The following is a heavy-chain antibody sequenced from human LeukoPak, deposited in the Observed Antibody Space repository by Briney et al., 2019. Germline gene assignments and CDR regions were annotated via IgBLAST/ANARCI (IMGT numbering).Heavy chain of an antibody. CDR3: ASSYYYYYGMDV. CDR2: ISAYNGNT. CDR1: GYTFTSYG. Sequence: GASVKVSCKASGYTFTSYGISGVRPAPGQGLEGMGWISAYNGNTNYAQKLQGRVTMTTDTSTSTAYMELRSLRSDDTAVYYCASSYYYYYGMDVWGQGTTVTVSS. V-gene: IGHV1-18*01. J-gene: IGHJ6*02.